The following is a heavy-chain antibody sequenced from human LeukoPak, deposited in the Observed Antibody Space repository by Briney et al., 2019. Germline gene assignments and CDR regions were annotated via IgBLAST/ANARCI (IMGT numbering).Heavy chain of an antibody. D-gene: IGHD5-12*01. CDR3: VRDRGYSGAFDI. V-gene: IGHV3-21*01. CDR1: GFTFSSYS. CDR2: ISSSSSYI. Sequence: NPGGSLRLSCAASGFTFSSYSMNWVRQAPGKGLEWVSSISSSSSYIYYADSVKGRFTISRDNAKNSLYLQMNGLRAGDTAVYYCVRDRGYSGAFDIWGQGTMVTVSS. J-gene: IGHJ3*02.